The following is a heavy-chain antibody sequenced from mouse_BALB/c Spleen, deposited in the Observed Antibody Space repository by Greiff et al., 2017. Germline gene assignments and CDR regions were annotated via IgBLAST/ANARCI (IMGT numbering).Heavy chain of an antibody. CDR2: INPSNGGT. CDR1: GYTFTSYY. D-gene: IGHD2-1*01. V-gene: IGHV1S81*02. CDR3: TRRSTAWCAY. Sequence: QVQLQQSGAELVKPGASVKLSCKASGYTFTSYYMYWVKQRPGQGLEWIGGINPSNGGTNFNEKFKSKATLTVDKSSSTAYMQLSSLTSEDSAVYYCTRRSTAWCAYWGQGTLVTVSA. J-gene: IGHJ3*01.